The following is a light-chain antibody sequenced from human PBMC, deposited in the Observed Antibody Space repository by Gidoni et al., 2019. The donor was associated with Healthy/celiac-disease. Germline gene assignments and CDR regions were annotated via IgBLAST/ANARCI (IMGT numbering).Light chain of an antibody. Sequence: DSQLTPSPSFLSASVGDSVTITCRASQGIRSYLAWYQQKTGKAPNRLIYAASTLQSGVPSRCSGSGSGTDLPRTICSLQPEDFGSYYCQEVNSYPLTFGGGTKVEIK. V-gene: IGKV1-9*01. CDR1: QGIRSY. CDR3: QEVNSYPLT. CDR2: AAS. J-gene: IGKJ4*01.